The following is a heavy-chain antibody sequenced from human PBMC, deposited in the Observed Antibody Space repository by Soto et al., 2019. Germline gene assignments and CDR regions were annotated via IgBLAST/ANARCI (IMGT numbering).Heavy chain of an antibody. V-gene: IGHV3-23*01. CDR2: ISGSGGST. CDR3: AKGNDFWSGYFGGDY. J-gene: IGHJ4*02. CDR1: GFTFSSYA. D-gene: IGHD3-3*01. Sequence: GGSLRLSCAASGFTFSSYAMSWVRQAPGKGLEWVSAISGSGGSTYYADSVKGRFTISRDNSKNTLYLQMNSLRAEDTAVYYCAKGNDFWSGYFGGDYWGQGTLVTVSS.